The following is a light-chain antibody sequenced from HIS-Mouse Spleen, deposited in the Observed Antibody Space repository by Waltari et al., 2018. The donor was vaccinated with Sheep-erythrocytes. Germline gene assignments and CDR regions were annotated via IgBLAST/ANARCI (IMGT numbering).Light chain of an antibody. J-gene: IGLJ1*01. CDR1: SSYVGRYNY. CDR2: DVS. CDR3: CSYAGSYNHV. V-gene: IGLV2-11*01. Sequence: QSALTQPRSVSGSPGQSVPISCTGTSSYVGRYNYVSWYQQHPGKAPKLMIYDVSKRPSGVHDRFSGSKSGNTASLTISGLQAEDEADYYCCSYAGSYNHVFATGTKLTVL.